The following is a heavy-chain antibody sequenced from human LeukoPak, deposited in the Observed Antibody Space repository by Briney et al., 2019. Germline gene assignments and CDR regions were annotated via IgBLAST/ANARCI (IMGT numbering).Heavy chain of an antibody. CDR3: ARGYYDLLTGHVVTYYFDY. V-gene: IGHV1-3*01. CDR2: INAGNGKA. D-gene: IGHD3-9*01. J-gene: IGHJ4*02. Sequence: ASVKVSCKASGYIFTNYATHWVRQAPGQRLEWMGWINAGNGKANYSQKFRGRVTLTRDTSASTAYMELSSLRSADTAVYYCARGYYDLLTGHVVTYYFDYWGQGTLVTVSS. CDR1: GYIFTNYA.